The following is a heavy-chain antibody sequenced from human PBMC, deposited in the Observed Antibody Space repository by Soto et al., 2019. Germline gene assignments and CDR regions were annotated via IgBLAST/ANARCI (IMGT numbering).Heavy chain of an antibody. Sequence: PSETLSLTCTVSVASISSYYWSWLRQPAGKGLEWIGRIYTSGSNNANPSLKSRVNMSVETSKNQFSLKPSSVTAADTAVYYCARFWYSSRSFYFDYWAQGTVVTVSS. CDR1: VASISSYY. CDR2: IYTSGSN. CDR3: ARFWYSSRSFYFDY. D-gene: IGHD6-13*01. V-gene: IGHV4-4*07. J-gene: IGHJ4*02.